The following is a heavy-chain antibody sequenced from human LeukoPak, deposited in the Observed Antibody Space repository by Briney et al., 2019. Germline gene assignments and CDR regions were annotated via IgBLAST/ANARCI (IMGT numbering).Heavy chain of an antibody. J-gene: IGHJ4*02. CDR2: ISGSGGST. V-gene: IGHV3-23*01. CDR3: AKDQRPYYYDSSGYYSGSTSDY. Sequence: GGSLRLSCAASGFTFSSYAMSWVRQAPGKGLEWVPAISGSGGSTYYADSVKGRFTISRDNSKNTLYLQMNSLRAEDTAVYYCAKDQRPYYYDSSGYYSGSTSDYWGQGTLVTVSS. D-gene: IGHD3-22*01. CDR1: GFTFSSYA.